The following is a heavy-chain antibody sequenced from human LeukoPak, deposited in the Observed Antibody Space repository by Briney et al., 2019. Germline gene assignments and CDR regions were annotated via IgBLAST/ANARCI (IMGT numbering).Heavy chain of an antibody. Sequence: GGSLRLSCAASGFNFNSYWIHWVRHAPGKGRGGVSRINPDGSSTIYADSVKGRFTNYGDNAKNTLYLHMNSLRVEDTAVYYCVTATSLAFDLWGQGTLVTVSS. CDR3: VTATSLAFDL. CDR2: INPDGSST. V-gene: IGHV3-74*01. J-gene: IGHJ5*02. CDR1: GFNFNSYW. D-gene: IGHD5-18*01.